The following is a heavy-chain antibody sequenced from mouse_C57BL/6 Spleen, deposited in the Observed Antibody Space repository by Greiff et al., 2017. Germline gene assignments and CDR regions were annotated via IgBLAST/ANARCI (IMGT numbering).Heavy chain of an antibody. CDR3: ARDYGNYQYYFDY. Sequence: EVQRVESGGGLVKPGGSLKLSCAASGFTFSDYGMHWVRQAPEKGLEWVAYISSGSSTIYYADTVKGRFTISRDNAKNTLFLQMTSLRSEDTAMYYCARDYGNYQYYFDYWGQGTTLTVSS. CDR1: GFTFSDYG. CDR2: ISSGSSTI. D-gene: IGHD2-1*01. V-gene: IGHV5-17*01. J-gene: IGHJ2*01.